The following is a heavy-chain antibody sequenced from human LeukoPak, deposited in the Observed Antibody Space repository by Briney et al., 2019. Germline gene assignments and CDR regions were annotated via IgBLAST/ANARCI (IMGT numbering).Heavy chain of an antibody. CDR3: AREFYGDYSFDY. Sequence: GGSLRLSCAASGFTFSSYSMNWVRQAPGKGLEWVSSISSSSSYVYYADSVKGRFTISRDNAKNSLYLQMNSLRAEDTAVYYCAREFYGDYSFDYWGQGTLVTVSS. D-gene: IGHD4-17*01. CDR1: GFTFSSYS. J-gene: IGHJ4*02. CDR2: ISSSSSYV. V-gene: IGHV3-21*01.